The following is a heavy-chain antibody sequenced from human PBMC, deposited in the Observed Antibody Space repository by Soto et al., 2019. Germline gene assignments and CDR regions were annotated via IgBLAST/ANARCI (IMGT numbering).Heavy chain of an antibody. Sequence: QVQLVESGGGVVQPGRSLSLSCAASGFSISRSAMHWVRQAPGKGLEWGAVIAYDGSNRWYADSAKGRFTISRDNSKNTVYLQMSSLRGEDRAVYYCARDLQAGTDNVNWFAPWGQGTLVTVSS. CDR2: IAYDGSNR. CDR1: GFSISRSA. J-gene: IGHJ5*02. CDR3: ARDLQAGTDNVNWFAP. V-gene: IGHV3-30*04. D-gene: IGHD1-1*01.